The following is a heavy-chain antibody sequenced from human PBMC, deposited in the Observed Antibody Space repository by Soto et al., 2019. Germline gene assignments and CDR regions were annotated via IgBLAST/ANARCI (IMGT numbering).Heavy chain of an antibody. Sequence: QVHLVQSGAEVKKPGSSVRVSCKTSGYTFSNYAISWVRQAPGQGLEWMGWINTGSGYTNYAHDRVTRTKDASTYTAYLEVTSLRSDDTAISDCDIGRVYTGGSDADYWGQGTLVTVSS. CDR1: GYTFSNYA. J-gene: IGHJ4*02. V-gene: IGHV1-18*01. CDR2: INTGSGYT. CDR3: DIGRVYTGGSDADY. D-gene: IGHD2-8*02.